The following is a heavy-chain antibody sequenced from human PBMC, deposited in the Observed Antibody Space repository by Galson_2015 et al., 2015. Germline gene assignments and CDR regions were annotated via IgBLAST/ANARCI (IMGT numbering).Heavy chain of an antibody. CDR1: GFTFSNAW. CDR3: TTDFTWLVRGLDY. V-gene: IGHV3-15*01. J-gene: IGHJ4*02. CDR2: IKSKTDGGTT. D-gene: IGHD6-19*01. Sequence: LRLSCAASGFTFSNAWLSWVRPAPGKGLEWVGRIKSKTDGGTTDYAAPVKGRFTISRDDSKNTLYLQMNSLKTEDTAVYYCTTDFTWLVRGLDYWGQGTLVTVSS.